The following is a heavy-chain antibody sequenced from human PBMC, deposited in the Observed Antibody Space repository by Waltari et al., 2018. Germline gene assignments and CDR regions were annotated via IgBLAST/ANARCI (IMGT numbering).Heavy chain of an antibody. CDR2: IYYSGST. D-gene: IGHD3-10*01. CDR3: ASFTMVRGVMGGWYFDY. V-gene: IGHV4-59*01. Sequence: QVHLQESGPGLVKPSETLSLTCTVSGGSISSYYWSWIRQPPGKGLEWIGYIYYSGSTNYTPSLNSRVTISVDTSKNQFSLKLSSVTAADTAVYYCASFTMVRGVMGGWYFDYWGQGTLVTVSS. J-gene: IGHJ4*02. CDR1: GGSISSYY.